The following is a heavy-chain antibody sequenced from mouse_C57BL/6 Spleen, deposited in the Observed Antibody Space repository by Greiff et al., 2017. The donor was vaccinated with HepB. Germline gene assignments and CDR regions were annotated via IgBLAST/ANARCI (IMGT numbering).Heavy chain of an antibody. CDR1: GFTFSSYG. CDR3: ARHASITTVVGFDV. Sequence: SGGDLVKPGGSLKLSCAASGFTFSSYGMSWVRQTPDKRLEWVATISSGGSYTYYPDSVKGRFTISRDNAKNTLYLQMSSLKSEDTAMYYCARHASITTVVGFDVWGTGTTVTVSS. J-gene: IGHJ1*03. CDR2: ISSGGSYT. V-gene: IGHV5-6*01. D-gene: IGHD1-1*01.